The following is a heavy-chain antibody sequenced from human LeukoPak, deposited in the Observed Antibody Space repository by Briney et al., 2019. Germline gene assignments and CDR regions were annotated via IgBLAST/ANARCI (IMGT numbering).Heavy chain of an antibody. CDR2: IAPSVDTT. J-gene: IGHJ4*02. CDR1: GFTFTNYL. Sequence: GASVKIPWKSFGFTFTNYLLHWVRQAPGQGLEWVGRIAPSVDTTNYAQKFRGRVTMTRDTSTSTVYMELSSLRSDDTAIYYCVREESGGYFDYWGQGTLVTVSS. V-gene: IGHV1-46*01. D-gene: IGHD2-8*02. CDR3: VREESGGYFDY.